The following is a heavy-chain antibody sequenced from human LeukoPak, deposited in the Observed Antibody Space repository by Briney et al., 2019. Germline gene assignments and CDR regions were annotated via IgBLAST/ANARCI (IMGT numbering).Heavy chain of an antibody. Sequence: SETLSLTCTVSGDSISTYYWSWIRQSPGKGLEWIGYIYHSGSTKYNPSLKSRVTISVDTSKKQFSLKLSSVTPEDTALYYCARGGLVRGTINSLIGFDIWGQGIMVTVSS. CDR3: ARGGLVRGTINSLIGFDI. CDR2: IYHSGST. V-gene: IGHV4-4*09. D-gene: IGHD3-10*01. J-gene: IGHJ3*02. CDR1: GDSISTYY.